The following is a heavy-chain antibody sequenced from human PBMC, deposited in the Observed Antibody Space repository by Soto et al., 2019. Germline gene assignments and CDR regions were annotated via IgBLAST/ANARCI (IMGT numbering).Heavy chain of an antibody. D-gene: IGHD5-18*01. Sequence: PSETLSLTCTVSGGSISSGDYYWSWIRQHPGKGLGWIGYIYYSGRSYFNPSLKSRVTISVDTSKNQFSLNLSSVTAADTAVFYCARVQLWKYYYNGMEVWGEGTKVTVSS. J-gene: IGHJ6*04. CDR1: GGSISSGDYY. CDR2: IYYSGRS. CDR3: ARVQLWKYYYNGMEV. V-gene: IGHV4-31*03.